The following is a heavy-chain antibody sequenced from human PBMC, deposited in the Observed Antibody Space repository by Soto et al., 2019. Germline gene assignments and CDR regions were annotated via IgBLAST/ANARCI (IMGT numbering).Heavy chain of an antibody. J-gene: IGHJ6*03. V-gene: IGHV1-18*01. CDR2: ISAYNGNT. Sequence: GASVKVSCKASGYTFTSYGISWVRQAPGQGLEWMGWISAYNGNTNYAQKLQGRVTMTTDTSTSTAYMELRSLRSDDTAVYYCAREIWDIYCTNGVCQDYYYYMDVWGKGTTVTVSS. D-gene: IGHD2-8*01. CDR3: AREIWDIYCTNGVCQDYYYYMDV. CDR1: GYTFTSYG.